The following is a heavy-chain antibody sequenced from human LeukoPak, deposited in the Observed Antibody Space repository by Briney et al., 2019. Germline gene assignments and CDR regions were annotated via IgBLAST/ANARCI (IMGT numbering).Heavy chain of an antibody. V-gene: IGHV4-39*01. J-gene: IGHJ5*02. D-gene: IGHD2-2*01. CDR2: IYYSGST. Sequence: KPSETLSLTCTVSGGSISTYYWSWIRQPPGKGLEWIGSIYYSGSTYYNPSLKSRVTISVDTSKNQFSLKLSSVTAADTAVYYCARGPVVVPAAMRVRWFDPWGQGTLVTVSS. CDR1: GGSISTYY. CDR3: ARGPVVVPAAMRVRWFDP.